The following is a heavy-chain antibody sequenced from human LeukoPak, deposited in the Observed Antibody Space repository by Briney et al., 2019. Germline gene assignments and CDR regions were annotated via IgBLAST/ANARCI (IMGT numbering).Heavy chain of an antibody. Sequence: GGSLRLSCAASGFTFSSYSMNWVRQAPGKGLEWVSSISSSSSYIYYADSVKGRFTISRDNAKNSLYLQMNSLRAEDTAVYYCARVTMVRGGLGYWGQGTLVTVSS. V-gene: IGHV3-21*01. J-gene: IGHJ4*02. CDR3: ARVTMVRGGLGY. CDR1: GFTFSSYS. D-gene: IGHD3-10*01. CDR2: ISSSSSYI.